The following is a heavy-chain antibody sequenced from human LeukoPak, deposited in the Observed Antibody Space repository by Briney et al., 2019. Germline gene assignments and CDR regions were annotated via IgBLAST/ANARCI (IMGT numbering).Heavy chain of an antibody. Sequence: GGSLRLSCAASGFTVSSNYMSWVRQAPGKGLEWVSVIYSGGSTYYADSVKGRFTISRDNSKNTLYLQMNSLRAEDTAVYYCARGGYSYGLQNYYYYYMDVWGKGTTVTISS. CDR2: IYSGGST. D-gene: IGHD5-18*01. V-gene: IGHV3-53*01. J-gene: IGHJ6*03. CDR1: GFTVSSNY. CDR3: ARGGYSYGLQNYYYYYMDV.